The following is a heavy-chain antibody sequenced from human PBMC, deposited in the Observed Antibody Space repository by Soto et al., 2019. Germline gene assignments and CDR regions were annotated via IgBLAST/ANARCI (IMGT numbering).Heavy chain of an antibody. V-gene: IGHV4-39*01. CDR3: ARLHGYCISSSCHGHYAMDV. CDR1: SASISSSSYT. Sequence: QLQLQESGPGLVKPSETLSLTCTVSSASISSSSYTWGWIRQPPGKGLEWIGSIYYSGTTYYNPSLNSRVTLSVDTPKNQFSLKVTSGTAADTAVYYCARLHGYCISSSCHGHYAMDVWGQGTTVTVSS. J-gene: IGHJ6*02. D-gene: IGHD2-2*01. CDR2: IYYSGTT.